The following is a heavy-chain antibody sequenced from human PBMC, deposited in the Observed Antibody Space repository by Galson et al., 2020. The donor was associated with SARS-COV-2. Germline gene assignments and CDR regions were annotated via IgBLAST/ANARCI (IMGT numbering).Heavy chain of an antibody. CDR2: IHHSGFT. CDR1: GGSFNAYY. V-gene: IGHV4-34*01. D-gene: IGHD6-13*01. J-gene: IGHJ5*02. Sequence: ETLSLTCAVSGGSFNAYYWSWIRQPPGKGLEWIGEIHHSGFTNYNPSLESRVTISLDTSMNHFSLNVRSMTAADTAVYYCARAPFHTSSWLFDPWGQGILVTVSS. CDR3: ARAPFHTSSWLFDP.